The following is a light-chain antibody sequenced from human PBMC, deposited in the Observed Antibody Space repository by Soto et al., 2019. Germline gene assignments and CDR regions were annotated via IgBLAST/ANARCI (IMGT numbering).Light chain of an antibody. CDR1: SSDVGGYNY. J-gene: IGLJ1*01. CDR3: SSYAGSKNFYV. V-gene: IGLV2-8*01. Sequence: QSALTQPPFASGSPGQSVTISCTGTSSDVGGYNYVSWYQQHPGKAPKLMIYEVSKRPSGVPDRFSGSKSGNTASLTVSGLQSEDEADYYCSSYAGSKNFYVFGTGTKLTVL. CDR2: EVS.